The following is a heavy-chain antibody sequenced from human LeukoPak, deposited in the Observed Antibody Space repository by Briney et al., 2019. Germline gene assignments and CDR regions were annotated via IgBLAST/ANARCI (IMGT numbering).Heavy chain of an antibody. V-gene: IGHV3-53*01. CDR1: GFTVSSNY. CDR3: ATYYYDSSGYAY. J-gene: IGHJ4*02. D-gene: IGHD3-22*01. Sequence: PGRSLRLSCAASGFTVSSNYMSWVRQAPGKGLEWVSVIYSGGSTYYADSVKGRFTISRDNSKNTLYLQMNSLRAEDTAVYYCATYYYDSSGYAYWGQGTLVTVSS. CDR2: IYSGGST.